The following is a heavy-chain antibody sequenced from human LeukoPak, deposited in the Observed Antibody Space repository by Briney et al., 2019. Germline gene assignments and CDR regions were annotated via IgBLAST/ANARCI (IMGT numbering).Heavy chain of an antibody. CDR2: ISGSGGSA. CDR3: AKDLQADFWSGYYMS. V-gene: IGHV3-23*01. Sequence: QSGGSLRLSCAASGFTFSSYSMNWVRQAPGKGLEWVSAISGSGGSAYYADSVKGRFTISRDNSKNTVYLQMNSLRAEDTAVYYCAKDLQADFWSGYYMSWGQGTLVTVSS. CDR1: GFTFSSYS. J-gene: IGHJ5*02. D-gene: IGHD3-3*01.